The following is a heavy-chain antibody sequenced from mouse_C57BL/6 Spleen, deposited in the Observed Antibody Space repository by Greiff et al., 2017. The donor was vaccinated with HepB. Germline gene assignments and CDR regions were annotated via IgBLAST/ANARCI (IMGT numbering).Heavy chain of an antibody. J-gene: IGHJ1*03. CDR3: ARGYGSSYWYFDV. D-gene: IGHD1-1*01. V-gene: IGHV1-52*01. Sequence: QVHVKQSGAELVRPGSSVKLSCKASGYTFTSYWMHWVKQRPIQGLEWIGNIDPSDSETHYNQKFKDKATLTVDKSSSTAYMQLSSLTSEDSAVYYCARGYGSSYWYFDVWGTGTTVTVSS. CDR2: IDPSDSET. CDR1: GYTFTSYW.